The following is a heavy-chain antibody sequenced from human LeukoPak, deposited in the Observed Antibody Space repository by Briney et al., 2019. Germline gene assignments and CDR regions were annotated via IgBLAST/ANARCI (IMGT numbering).Heavy chain of an antibody. CDR3: ARLAAEGDFDY. V-gene: IGHV4-61*02. Sequence: PSETLSLTCTVSGGSISSGSYYWSWIRQPAGKGLEWIGRIYTSGSTNYNPSLKSRVTISVDTSKNQFSLKLSSVTAADTAVYYCARLAAEGDFDYWGQGTLVTVSS. J-gene: IGHJ4*02. CDR2: IYTSGST. D-gene: IGHD6-13*01. CDR1: GGSISSGSYY.